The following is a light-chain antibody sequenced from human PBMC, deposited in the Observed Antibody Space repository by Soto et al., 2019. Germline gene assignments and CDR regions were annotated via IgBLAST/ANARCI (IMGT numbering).Light chain of an antibody. CDR2: GAS. CDR1: QTVSSNY. CDR3: QQCSTFSRT. V-gene: IGKV3D-20*02. Sequence: EVVLTKNPDTLSLSPGERATLSCRASQTVSSNYLAWCQQRPGQAPRLLIYGASTMAAGIPDRFRGSGSGTNFTLTISSLEPEDFAVYYCQQCSTFSRTFGQGTKVDIK. J-gene: IGKJ1*01.